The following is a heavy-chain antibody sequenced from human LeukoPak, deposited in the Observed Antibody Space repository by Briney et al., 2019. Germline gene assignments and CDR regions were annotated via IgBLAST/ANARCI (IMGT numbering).Heavy chain of an antibody. Sequence: GGSLRLSCAASGFTFTSYNMNWVRQAPGKGLEWVSSISSSSYIYYADSVKGRFTISRDNAKNSLYLQMNSLRAEDTAVYYCARATRDGYSGLIYWYFDLWGRGTLVTVSS. CDR2: ISSSSYI. CDR1: GFTFTSYN. J-gene: IGHJ2*01. CDR3: ARATRDGYSGLIYWYFDL. V-gene: IGHV3-21*01. D-gene: IGHD5-24*01.